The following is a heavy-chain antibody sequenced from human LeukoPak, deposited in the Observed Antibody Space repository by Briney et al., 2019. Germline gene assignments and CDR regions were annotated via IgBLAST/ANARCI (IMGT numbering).Heavy chain of an antibody. D-gene: IGHD2-21*01. CDR3: TRFSTASSRPAYY. CDR2: IYHSGIT. CDR1: GYSISTGYY. Sequence: KTSETLSLTCAVSGYSISTGYYWGWIRQSPGKRLEWIGNIYHSGITHYNPSLQGRVTLSVDTSKNQFSLNLNSVTAADTAVYYCTRFSTASSRPAYYWGQGTLVSVSS. V-gene: IGHV4-38-2*01. J-gene: IGHJ4*02.